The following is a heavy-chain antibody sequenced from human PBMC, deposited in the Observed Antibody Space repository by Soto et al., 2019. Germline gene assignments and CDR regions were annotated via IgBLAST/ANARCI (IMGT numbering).Heavy chain of an antibody. CDR2: ISAYNGNT. D-gene: IGHD2-15*01. CDR3: ARVWVSGGSCEGAFDI. J-gene: IGHJ3*02. CDR1: GYTFTSYG. V-gene: IGHV1-18*01. Sequence: GASVKVSCKASGYTFTSYGISWVRQAPGQGLEWMGWISAYNGNTNYAQKLQGRVTMTTDTSTSTAYMELRSLRSDDTAVYYCARVWVSGGSCEGAFDIWGQGTMVTVSS.